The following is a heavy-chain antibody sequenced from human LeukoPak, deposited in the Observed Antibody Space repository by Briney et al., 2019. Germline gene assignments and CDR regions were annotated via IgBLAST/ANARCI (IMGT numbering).Heavy chain of an antibody. J-gene: IGHJ4*02. CDR1: GGSFSGYY. D-gene: IGHD2-8*01. CDR3: ARAIVLMVYADN. CDR2: INHSGST. Sequence: PSETLSLTCAVYGGSFSGYYWSWIRQPPGKGLEWIGEINHSGSTNYNPSLKSRVTISVDTSKNQFSLKLSSVTAADTAVYYCARAIVLMVYADNWGQGTLVTVSS. V-gene: IGHV4-34*01.